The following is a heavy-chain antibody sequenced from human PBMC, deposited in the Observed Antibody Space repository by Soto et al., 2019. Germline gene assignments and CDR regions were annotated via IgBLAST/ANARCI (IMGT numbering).Heavy chain of an antibody. Sequence: QVQLVQSGAEVKKPGASVKVSCKASGYTFTSYDINWVRQATGQGLEWMGWMNPNSGNTGYAQKFQGRVTMTRNTSISXXYXEXXSLRSEDTAVYYCARAKPAAMSHGDPSYYYYGMDVWGQGTTVTVSS. D-gene: IGHD2-2*01. CDR2: MNPNSGNT. J-gene: IGHJ6*02. CDR3: ARAKPAAMSHGDPSYYYYGMDV. CDR1: GYTFTSYD. V-gene: IGHV1-8*01.